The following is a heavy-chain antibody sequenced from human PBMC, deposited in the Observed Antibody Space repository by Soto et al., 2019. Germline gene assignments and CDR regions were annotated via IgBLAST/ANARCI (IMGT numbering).Heavy chain of an antibody. V-gene: IGHV6-1*01. CDR1: GDSVSSNSAA. CDR3: ARSPGYCSSTSCYSARPTGGYYYYGMDV. CDR2: TYYRSKWYN. J-gene: IGHJ6*02. Sequence: QTLSLTCAISGDSVSSNSAAWNWIRQSPSRGLEWLGRTYYRSKWYNDYAVSVKGRITINPDTSKNQFSLQLNSVTPEDTAVYYCARSPGYCSSTSCYSARPTGGYYYYGMDVWGQGTTVTVSS. D-gene: IGHD2-2*02.